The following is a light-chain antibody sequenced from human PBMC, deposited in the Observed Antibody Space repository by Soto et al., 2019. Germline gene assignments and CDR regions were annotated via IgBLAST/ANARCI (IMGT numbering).Light chain of an antibody. J-gene: IGKJ2*01. CDR3: QQRSNWPYT. V-gene: IGKV3-11*01. CDR2: DAS. Sequence: EIVLTQSPATLSLSPGERATLSCRASQSVSSYLAWYQQKPGQAPRLLIYDASNRATGIPARFSGSGSGTDFTLTISRLEPEDFAVYYCQQRSNWPYTFGQGTKLEIK. CDR1: QSVSSY.